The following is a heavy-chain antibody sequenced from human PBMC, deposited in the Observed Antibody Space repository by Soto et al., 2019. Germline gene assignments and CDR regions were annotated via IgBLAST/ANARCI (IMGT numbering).Heavy chain of an antibody. V-gene: IGHV1-18*01. CDR3: ARVDLSDSSGYSPYYFDY. J-gene: IGHJ4*02. CDR2: ISAYNGNT. CDR1: GYTFTSYG. D-gene: IGHD3-22*01. Sequence: ASVKVSCKASGYTFTSYGISWVRQAPGQGLEWMGWISAYNGNTNYAQKLQGRVTMTTDTSTSTAFMELRSLRSDDPAVYYCARVDLSDSSGYSPYYFDYWGQGTLVTVSS.